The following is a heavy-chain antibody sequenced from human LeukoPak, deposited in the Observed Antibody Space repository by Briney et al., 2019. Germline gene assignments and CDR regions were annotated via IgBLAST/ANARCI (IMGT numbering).Heavy chain of an antibody. CDR2: ISGSGANT. Sequence: GGSLRLSCVASGXPFSSYGMSWVRQAPGKGLEWVWAISGSGANTYYADSVKGRFTISRDNSKNTVYLQMNSLRAEDTAVYYCAKAEVAAAGYGWFDYWGQGTLVTVSS. CDR3: AKAEVAAAGYGWFDY. V-gene: IGHV3-23*01. D-gene: IGHD6-13*01. J-gene: IGHJ4*02. CDR1: GXPFSSYG.